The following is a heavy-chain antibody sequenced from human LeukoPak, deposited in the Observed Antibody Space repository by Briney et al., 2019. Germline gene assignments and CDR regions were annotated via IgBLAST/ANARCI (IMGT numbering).Heavy chain of an antibody. D-gene: IGHD2-21*01. Sequence: SETLSLTCTVSGGSISSGYYWGWIRQPPGKGLEWIGSIYHSGSTYYNPSLKSRVTISVDTSKNQFSLKLSSVTAADTAVYYCARKPQLWPAAFDIWGQGTMVTVSS. V-gene: IGHV4-38-2*02. CDR1: GGSISSGYY. CDR3: ARKPQLWPAAFDI. J-gene: IGHJ3*02. CDR2: IYHSGST.